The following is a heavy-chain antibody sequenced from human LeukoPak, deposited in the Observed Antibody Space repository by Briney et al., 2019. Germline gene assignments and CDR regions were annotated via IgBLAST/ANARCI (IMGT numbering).Heavy chain of an antibody. V-gene: IGHV1-46*01. CDR2: INPSGGST. D-gene: IGHD2-2*01. CDR1: GHTFTSYY. CDR3: ARDLSSSTSLGY. J-gene: IGHJ4*02. Sequence: ASGKVSCKASGHTFTSYYMHWVRQAPGQGLEWMGIINPSGGSTSYAQKFQGRVTMTRDTSTSTVYMELSSLRSEDTAVYYCARDLSSSTSLGYWGQGTLVTVSS.